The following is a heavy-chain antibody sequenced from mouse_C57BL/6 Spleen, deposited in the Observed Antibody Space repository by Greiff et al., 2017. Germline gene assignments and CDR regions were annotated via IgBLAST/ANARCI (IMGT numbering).Heavy chain of an antibody. CDR1: GYTFTDYN. CDR3: AREDYYGSSVAMDY. J-gene: IGHJ4*01. V-gene: IGHV1-22*01. CDR2: INPNNGGT. D-gene: IGHD1-1*01. Sequence: EVQGVESGPELVKPGASVKMSCKASGYTFTDYNMHWVKQSHGKSLEWIGYINPNNGGTSYNQKFKGKATLTVNKSSSTAYMELRSLTSEDSAVYYCAREDYYGSSVAMDYWGQGTSVTVSS.